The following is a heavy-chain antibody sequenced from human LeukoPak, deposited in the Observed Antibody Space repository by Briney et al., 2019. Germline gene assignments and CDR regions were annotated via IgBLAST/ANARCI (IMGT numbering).Heavy chain of an antibody. Sequence: PGGSLRLSCAASGFTFDDYAMHWVRQAPGKGLEWVSGISWNSGSIGYADSVKGRFTISRDNAKNSLYLQMNSLRAEDTALYYCAKDRYSGSYRSLDAFDIWGQGTMVTVSS. J-gene: IGHJ3*02. CDR1: GFTFDDYA. CDR2: ISWNSGSI. CDR3: AKDRYSGSYRSLDAFDI. D-gene: IGHD1-26*01. V-gene: IGHV3-9*01.